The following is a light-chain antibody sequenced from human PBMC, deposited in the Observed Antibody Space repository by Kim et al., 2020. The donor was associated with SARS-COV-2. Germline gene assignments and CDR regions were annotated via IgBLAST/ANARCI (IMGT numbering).Light chain of an antibody. CDR3: NSRDSSGNHVV. CDR2: GKN. J-gene: IGLJ2*01. CDR1: SLRSSY. Sequence: SSELTQDPAVSLALGQTVRITCQGASLRSSYASWYQQKPGQAPVVVIYGKNNRPSGIPDRFSGSSSGTTASLTITGAQAEAEADYYCNSRDSSGNHVVFG. V-gene: IGLV3-19*01.